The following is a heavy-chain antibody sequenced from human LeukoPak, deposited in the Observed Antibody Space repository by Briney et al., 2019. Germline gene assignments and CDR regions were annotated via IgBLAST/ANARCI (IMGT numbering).Heavy chain of an antibody. V-gene: IGHV3-9*01. CDR1: GFTFDDYA. D-gene: IGHD6-13*01. CDR2: ISWNSGSI. J-gene: IGHJ2*01. Sequence: PGRSLRLSCAASGFTFDDYAMHWVRQAPGKGLEWVSGISWNSGSIGYADSVKGRFTISRDNAKNSLYLQMNSLRAEDTALYYCAKAGIAAAGTYWYFDLWGRGTLVTVSS. CDR3: AKAGIAAAGTYWYFDL.